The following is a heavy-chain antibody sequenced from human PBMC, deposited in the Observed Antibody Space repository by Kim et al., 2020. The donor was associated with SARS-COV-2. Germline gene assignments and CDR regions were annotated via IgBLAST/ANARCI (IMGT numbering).Heavy chain of an antibody. D-gene: IGHD3-3*01. J-gene: IGHJ6*02. CDR2: ISYDGSNK. CDR3: AKETIFGVVIIRRVGGMDV. Sequence: GGSLRLSCAASGFTFSSYGMHWVRQAPGKGLEWVAVISYDGSNKYYADSVKGRFTISRDNSKNTLYLQMNSLRAEDTAVYYCAKETIFGVVIIRRVGGMDVWGQGTTVTVSS. V-gene: IGHV3-30*18. CDR1: GFTFSSYG.